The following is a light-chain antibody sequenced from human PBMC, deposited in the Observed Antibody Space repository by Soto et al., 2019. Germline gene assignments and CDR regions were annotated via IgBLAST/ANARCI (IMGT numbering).Light chain of an antibody. CDR1: RSNIGSNT. CDR2: TNN. Sequence: QSVLTQPPSASGTPGQRVTISCSGTRSNIGSNTVNWYQQLPGTAPKLLIYTNNQRPSGVPDRFSGSKSGTSASLAISGLQSDDEADYYCAAWDDSLNGFWVFGGGTQLTVL. CDR3: AAWDDSLNGFWV. V-gene: IGLV1-44*01. J-gene: IGLJ3*02.